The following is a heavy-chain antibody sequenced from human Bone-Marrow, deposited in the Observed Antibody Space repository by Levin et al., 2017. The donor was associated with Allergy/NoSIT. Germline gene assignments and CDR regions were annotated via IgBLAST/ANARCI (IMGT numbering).Heavy chain of an antibody. CDR1: GYSFSDYY. CDR2: VHPKSGTT. Sequence: EASVKVSCKASGYSFSDYYVHWVRQAPGQGLEWMGCVHPKSGTTKHAQKFQDRVTMSGDTSIRTVYMELSRLRSDDTAVYYCSRDTPYYDFLYNWLDPWGQGTLVTVSS. V-gene: IGHV1-2*02. CDR3: SRDTPYYDFLYNWLDP. J-gene: IGHJ5*02. D-gene: IGHD3-3*01.